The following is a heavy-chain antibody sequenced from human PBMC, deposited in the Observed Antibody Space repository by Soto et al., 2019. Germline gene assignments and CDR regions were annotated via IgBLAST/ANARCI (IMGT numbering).Heavy chain of an antibody. D-gene: IGHD3-22*01. V-gene: IGHV4-61*01. J-gene: IGHJ4*02. Sequence: SETLSLTCTVSGGSVSSGSYYWSWIRQPPGKGLEWIGYIYYSGSTNYNPSLKSRVTISVDTSKNQFSLKLSSVTAAGTAGYYWQRGPYYDSTGYDDWGQGNLVTVSS. CDR1: GGSVSSGSYY. CDR2: IYYSGST. CDR3: QRGPYYDSTGYDD.